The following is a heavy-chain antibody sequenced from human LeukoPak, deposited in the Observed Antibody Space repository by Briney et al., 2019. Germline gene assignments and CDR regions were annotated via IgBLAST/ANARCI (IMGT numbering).Heavy chain of an antibody. V-gene: IGHV4-34*01. CDR2: INHSGST. CDR1: GGSFSGYY. D-gene: IGHD3-10*01. J-gene: IGHJ5*02. Sequence: SETLSLTCAVYGGSFSGYYWSWIRQPPGKGLEWIGEINHSGSTNYNPSLKSRVTISVDTSKNQFSLKLSSVTAADTAVYYCARGSNYYDSGKGWFDPWGQGTLVTVS. CDR3: ARGSNYYDSGKGWFDP.